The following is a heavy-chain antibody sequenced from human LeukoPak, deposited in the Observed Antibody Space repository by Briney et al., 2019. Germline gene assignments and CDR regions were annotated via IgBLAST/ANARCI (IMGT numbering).Heavy chain of an antibody. CDR2: INPNSGGT. Sequence: ASVKVSCKASGYTFTGYYMHWVRQAPGQGLEWMGWINPNSGGTNYAQKFQGRVTMTRDTSISTAYVELSRLRSDDTAVYYCARALHCSGCSCYSSAGNGFDAWGQGTLVTVSS. V-gene: IGHV1-2*02. CDR1: GYTFTGYY. D-gene: IGHD2-15*01. J-gene: IGHJ5*01. CDR3: ARALHCSGCSCYSSAGNGFDA.